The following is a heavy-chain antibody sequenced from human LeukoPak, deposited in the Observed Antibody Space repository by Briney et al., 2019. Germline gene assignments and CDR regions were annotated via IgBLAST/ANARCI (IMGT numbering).Heavy chain of an antibody. Sequence: GGSLRLSCAASGFTFSSYSMNWVRQAPGKGLEWVSSISSSSSYIYYADSVKGRFTIPRDNAKNSLYLQMNSLRAEDTAVYYCASMRYGSGSYYFDYWGQGTLVTVSS. CDR2: ISSSSSYI. V-gene: IGHV3-21*01. CDR3: ASMRYGSGSYYFDY. J-gene: IGHJ4*02. CDR1: GFTFSSYS. D-gene: IGHD3-10*01.